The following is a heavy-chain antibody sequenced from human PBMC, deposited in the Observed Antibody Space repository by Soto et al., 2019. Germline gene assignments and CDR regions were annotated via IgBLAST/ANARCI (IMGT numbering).Heavy chain of an antibody. CDR2: IIPILGIA. V-gene: IGHV1-69*02. J-gene: IGHJ4*02. CDR3: ARAISIAAAFDY. Sequence: QVQLVQSGAEVKKPGPSVKVSCKASGGTFSSYTISWVRQAPGQGLEWMGRIIPILGIANYAQKFQGRVTITADKSTSTAYMELSSLRSEDTAVYYCARAISIAAAFDYWGQGTLVTVSS. D-gene: IGHD6-13*01. CDR1: GGTFSSYT.